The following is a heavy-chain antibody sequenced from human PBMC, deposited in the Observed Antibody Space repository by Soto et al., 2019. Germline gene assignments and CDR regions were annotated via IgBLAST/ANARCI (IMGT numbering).Heavy chain of an antibody. Sequence: QITLKESGPTLVKPTQTLTLTCTLSGFALTTYGVGVGWIRQPPGKALEWLGIIYWDDDKRYSPPLKSRLTTTQDTSNNQVVLTLTNVDPVDTATYFCAHMEFQDDSGDFFDYWGQGTLVTVSS. J-gene: IGHJ4*02. CDR2: IYWDDDK. V-gene: IGHV2-5*02. CDR1: GFALTTYGVG. D-gene: IGHD4-17*01. CDR3: AHMEFQDDSGDFFDY.